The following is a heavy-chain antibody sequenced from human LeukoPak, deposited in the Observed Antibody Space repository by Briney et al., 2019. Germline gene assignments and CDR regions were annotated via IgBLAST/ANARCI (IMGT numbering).Heavy chain of an antibody. V-gene: IGHV3-49*03. Sequence: GGSLRLSCTASGFTFGDYAMSWFRQAPGKGLEWVGFIRSKAYGGTTEYAASVKGRFTISRDDSKSIAYLQMNSLKTEDTAVYYCTTATVTTPFDYWGQGTLVTVSS. D-gene: IGHD4-17*01. CDR3: TTATVTTPFDY. CDR1: GFTFGDYA. J-gene: IGHJ4*02. CDR2: IRSKAYGGTT.